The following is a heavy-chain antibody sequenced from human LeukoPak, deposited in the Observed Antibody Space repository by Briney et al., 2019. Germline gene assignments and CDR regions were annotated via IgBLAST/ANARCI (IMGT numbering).Heavy chain of an antibody. J-gene: IGHJ5*02. D-gene: IGHD3-3*01. V-gene: IGHV4-34*01. CDR1: GGSFSGYY. CDR3: ARVGRFLNWFDP. Sequence: SETLSLTCAVYGGSFSGYYWSWIRQPPGKGREWVGEINHSGSTNYNPSLKSRVTISVDTSKNQFSLKLSSVTAADTAVYYCARVGRFLNWFDPWGQGTLVTVSS. CDR2: INHSGST.